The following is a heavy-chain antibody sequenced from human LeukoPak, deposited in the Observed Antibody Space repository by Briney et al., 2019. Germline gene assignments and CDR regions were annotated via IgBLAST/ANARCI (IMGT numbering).Heavy chain of an antibody. Sequence: SETLSLICTVSGYSISSGYYWGWIRQPPGKGLEWIGSIYHSGRTFYNPSLKSRVTISVDTSKNQFSLKLTSVTAADTAVYYCARRYLPATRFDYWGQGTLVTVSS. CDR2: IYHSGRT. D-gene: IGHD5-24*01. J-gene: IGHJ4*02. CDR3: ARRYLPATRFDY. CDR1: GYSISSGYY. V-gene: IGHV4-38-2*02.